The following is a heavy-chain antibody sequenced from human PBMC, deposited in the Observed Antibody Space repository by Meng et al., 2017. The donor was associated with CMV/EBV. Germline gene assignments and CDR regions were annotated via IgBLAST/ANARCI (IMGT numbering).Heavy chain of an antibody. CDR3: AKALDY. J-gene: IGHJ4*02. V-gene: IGHV3-64*02. CDR2: VHTNGGST. CDR1: GFTFSSYA. Sequence: GESLKISCAASGFTFSSYAMNWVRQSPGKGLEHVAAVHTNGGSTYYADSVKGRFTISRDNSKNTLYLQMNSLRAEDTAVYYCAKALDYWGQGTLVTVSS.